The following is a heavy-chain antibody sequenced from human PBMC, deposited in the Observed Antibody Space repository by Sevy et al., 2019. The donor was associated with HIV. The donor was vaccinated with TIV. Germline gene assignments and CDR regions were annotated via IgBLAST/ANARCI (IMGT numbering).Heavy chain of an antibody. D-gene: IGHD6-19*01. CDR1: EVTFSNYA. CDR2: ISYDGNNK. V-gene: IGHV3-30-3*01. Sequence: GGSLRLSCAASEVTFSNYAMHWVRQALGKGLEWVAVISYDGNNKYYADSVKGRFTISRDNSKNTLFLQMNSLRSEDTAMYYCARDAYTSGPPRIDHLGQGTLVTVSS. CDR3: ARDAYTSGPPRIDH. J-gene: IGHJ4*02.